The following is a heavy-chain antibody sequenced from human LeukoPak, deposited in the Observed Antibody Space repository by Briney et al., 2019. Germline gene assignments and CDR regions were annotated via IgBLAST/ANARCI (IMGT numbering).Heavy chain of an antibody. D-gene: IGHD1-26*01. Sequence: GASVKVSCKASGYTFTGYYMHWVRQAPGQGLEWMGIINPSGGSTSYAQKFQGRVTMTRDTSTSTVYMELSSLRSEDTAVYYCALSGSYLFSDYWGQGTLVTVSS. CDR3: ALSGSYLFSDY. CDR2: INPSGGST. J-gene: IGHJ4*02. V-gene: IGHV1-46*01. CDR1: GYTFTGYY.